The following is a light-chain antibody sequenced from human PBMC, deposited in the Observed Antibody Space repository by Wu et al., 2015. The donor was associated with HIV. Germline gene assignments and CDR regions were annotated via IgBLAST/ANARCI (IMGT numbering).Light chain of an antibody. Sequence: DIQMTQSPSTLSASVGDRVTITCRASQSISIWLAWYQQKIGKAPMLLIYRASRLDSGSHQGSAAVDLGQNSLSPSAACSLVILGTYYCQQYNTSSNTFGQGT. CDR1: QSISIW. J-gene: IGKJ2*01. CDR3: QQYNTSSNT. CDR2: RAS. V-gene: IGKV1-5*03.